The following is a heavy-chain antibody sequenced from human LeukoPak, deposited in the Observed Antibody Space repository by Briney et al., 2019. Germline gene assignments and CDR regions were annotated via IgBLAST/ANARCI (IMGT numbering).Heavy chain of an antibody. Sequence: GGSLRLSCAASGFTFSSYSMNWVRQAPGKGLEWVSYISSSSSTIYYADSVKGRFTISGDNAKNSLYLQMNSLRDEDTAVYYCARDVVQDYYYYGMDVWGQGTTVTVSS. D-gene: IGHD1-1*01. CDR2: ISSSSSTI. J-gene: IGHJ6*02. CDR3: ARDVVQDYYYYGMDV. CDR1: GFTFSSYS. V-gene: IGHV3-48*02.